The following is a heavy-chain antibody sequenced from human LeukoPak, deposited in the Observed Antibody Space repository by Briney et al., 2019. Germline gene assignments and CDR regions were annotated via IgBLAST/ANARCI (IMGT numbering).Heavy chain of an antibody. Sequence: PSETLSLTYTVSGGSISSSSYYWGWIRQPPGKGLEWIGSIYYSGSTYYNPSLKSRVTISVDTSKNQFSLKLSSVTAADTAVYYCARQVSDWLLSRDDYWGQGTLVTVSS. CDR3: ARQVSDWLLSRDDY. CDR2: IYYSGST. J-gene: IGHJ4*02. V-gene: IGHV4-39*01. CDR1: GGSISSSSYY. D-gene: IGHD3-9*01.